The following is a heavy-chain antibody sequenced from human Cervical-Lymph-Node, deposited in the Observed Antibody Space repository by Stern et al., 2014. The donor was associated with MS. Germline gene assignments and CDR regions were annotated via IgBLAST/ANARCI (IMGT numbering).Heavy chain of an antibody. J-gene: IGHJ4*02. CDR1: GFTFDDYA. D-gene: IGHD3-3*01. CDR2: IPWNRVSV. CDR3: AKGSGGSGYYPVALDY. Sequence: QLVESGGGLVQPGRSLRLSCAASGFTFDDYAMHWVRQAPGKGLEWVSGIPWNRVSVGYADSVKCRFTISRDNAKNSLYLQMNSLRGDDTALYYCAKGSGGSGYYPVALDYWGQGTLVTVSS. V-gene: IGHV3-9*01.